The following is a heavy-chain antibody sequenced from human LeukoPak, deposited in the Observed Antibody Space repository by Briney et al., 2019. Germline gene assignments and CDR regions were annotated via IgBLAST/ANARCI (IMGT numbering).Heavy chain of an antibody. J-gene: IGHJ5*02. CDR1: GGSITSRSYY. CDR3: ARHPLKAYVSDWFDP. Sequence: SETLSLTCTVSGGSITSRSYYWGWLRQPPGKGLEWIASIFYSGSNYHNPSLKSRVTISVDTSKSQFSLKLSSVTAADTAVYFCARHPLKAYVSDWFDPWGQGTLVTVSS. D-gene: IGHD3-10*02. CDR2: IFYSGSN. V-gene: IGHV4-39*01.